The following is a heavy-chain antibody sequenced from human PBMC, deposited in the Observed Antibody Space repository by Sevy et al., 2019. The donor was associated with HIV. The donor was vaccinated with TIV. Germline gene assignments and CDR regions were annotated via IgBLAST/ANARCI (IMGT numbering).Heavy chain of an antibody. CDR3: ARGVTYYYGSGSYYRVYYYYYMDV. J-gene: IGHJ6*03. Sequence: ASVKVSCKASGYTFTSYDINWVRQATGQGLEWMGWMNPNSGNTGYAQKFQGRVTITRNTSISTAYMELSSLRPEDTAVYYCARGVTYYYGSGSYYRVYYYYYMDVWGKGTTVTVSS. CDR2: MNPNSGNT. CDR1: GYTFTSYD. D-gene: IGHD3-10*01. V-gene: IGHV1-8*03.